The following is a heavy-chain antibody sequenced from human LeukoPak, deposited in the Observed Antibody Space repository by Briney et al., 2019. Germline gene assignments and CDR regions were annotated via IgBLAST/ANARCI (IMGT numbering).Heavy chain of an antibody. Sequence: PGGSLRLSCAASGFAFSSYGMHWVRQAPGKGLEWVAVIWYDGSNKYYADSVKGRFNISRDTSKNTLYLQMNSLRAEDTAVYYCARARIDSSGYRDAFDIWGQGTMVTVSS. CDR2: IWYDGSNK. V-gene: IGHV3-33*01. CDR3: ARARIDSSGYRDAFDI. D-gene: IGHD3-22*01. J-gene: IGHJ3*02. CDR1: GFAFSSYG.